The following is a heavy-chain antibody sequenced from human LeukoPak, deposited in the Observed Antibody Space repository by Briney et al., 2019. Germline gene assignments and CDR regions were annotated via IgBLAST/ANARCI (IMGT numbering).Heavy chain of an antibody. CDR3: ARGKTYYMDV. CDR2: INSDGSNT. Sequence: GGPLRLSCAVSGFTFSSYWVHWARHAPGKALVWVSRINSDGSNTSYADSVKGRFTISRDNAKNTLYLQMNSLRAEDTAVYYCARGKTYYMDVWGKGTSVTVSS. CDR1: GFTFSSYW. V-gene: IGHV3-74*01. J-gene: IGHJ6*03.